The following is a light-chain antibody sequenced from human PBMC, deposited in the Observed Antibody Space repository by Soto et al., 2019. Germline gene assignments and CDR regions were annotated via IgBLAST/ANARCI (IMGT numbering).Light chain of an antibody. CDR1: SSDVGGYNY. V-gene: IGLV2-14*01. CDR2: DVN. CDR3: SSYTSSIS. Sequence: QSALTQPASVSGSPGQSITISCTGTSSDVGGYNYVSWYQQHPVKAPKLMIYDVNNRPSGVSNRFSGSKSGNTASLTISGLQAEDEADYYCSSYTSSISFGGGTKLTVL. J-gene: IGLJ2*01.